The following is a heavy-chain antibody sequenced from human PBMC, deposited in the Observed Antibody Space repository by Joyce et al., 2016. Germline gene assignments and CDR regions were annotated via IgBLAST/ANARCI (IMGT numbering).Heavy chain of an antibody. Sequence: EVQLVESGGGLVQPGRSLRLSCAASGFTFDDYAMPWVRQAPGKGLEWVSGITWNSDNIAYADSVKGRFTISRDNAKNSLYLQMNNLRREDTALYFCAKDPFFYYDNSGYFDSWGQGTLVTVSS. D-gene: IGHD3-22*01. CDR1: GFTFDDYA. CDR3: AKDPFFYYDNSGYFDS. J-gene: IGHJ4*02. CDR2: ITWNSDNI. V-gene: IGHV3-9*01.